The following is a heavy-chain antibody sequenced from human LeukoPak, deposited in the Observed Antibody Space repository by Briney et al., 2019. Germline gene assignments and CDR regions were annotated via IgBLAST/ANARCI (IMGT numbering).Heavy chain of an antibody. Sequence: PSETLSLTCTVSGGSTSGRYWTWIRQPPGKGLEWIGYIHYDGRTIYNPSFKSRVIISLDTSNNQFSLNLKSVTAADTAAYYCARLVNYGYSDYWGQGTLVTVSS. CDR3: ARLVNYGYSDY. V-gene: IGHV4-59*11. D-gene: IGHD3-22*01. CDR1: GGSTSGRY. CDR2: IHYDGRT. J-gene: IGHJ4*02.